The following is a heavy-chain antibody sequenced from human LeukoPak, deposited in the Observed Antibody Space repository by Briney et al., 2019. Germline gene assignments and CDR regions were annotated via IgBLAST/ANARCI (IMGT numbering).Heavy chain of an antibody. CDR2: LSRGGSTT. Sequence: GGSLRLSCAGTGFAFNMFAIDWVRQAPGKGLEWVSGLSRGGSTTNYADSVKGRFTISRDKSQDSVFLQLNSLRPEDTAVYYCARQQRIRHCSEGVCTEGYYFDYWGQGTLVTVSS. CDR1: GFAFNMFA. V-gene: IGHV3-23*01. D-gene: IGHD2-15*01. J-gene: IGHJ4*02. CDR3: ARQQRIRHCSEGVCTEGYYFDY.